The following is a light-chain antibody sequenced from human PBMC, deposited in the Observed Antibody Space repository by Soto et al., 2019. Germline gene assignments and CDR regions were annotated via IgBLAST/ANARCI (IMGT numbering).Light chain of an antibody. V-gene: IGKV1-9*01. Sequence: IQLTQSPSSLSASVGDRVTITCRASQDIAIYLAWYQQKPGEAPKLLIYAASTLYGGVPSRFSGSGSGTDFALTITSLQAEDFATYYCQQYNSYWTFGQGTKVDIK. CDR2: AAS. J-gene: IGKJ1*01. CDR3: QQYNSYWT. CDR1: QDIAIY.